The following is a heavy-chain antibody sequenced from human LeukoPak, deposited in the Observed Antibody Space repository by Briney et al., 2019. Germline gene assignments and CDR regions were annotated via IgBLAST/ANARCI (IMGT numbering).Heavy chain of an antibody. Sequence: GGSLRLSCASSGFTFSRHWMSWVRQAPGKGLEWVANIKQDGSETYYVDSVKGRFTISRDNARNSLYLQMNNLRAEDTAVYYCARGCCSSSKCYAACIQHWGQGTLVTVSS. D-gene: IGHD2-2*01. V-gene: IGHV3-7*01. CDR3: ARGCCSSSKCYAACIQH. J-gene: IGHJ1*01. CDR1: GFTFSRHW. CDR2: IKQDGSET.